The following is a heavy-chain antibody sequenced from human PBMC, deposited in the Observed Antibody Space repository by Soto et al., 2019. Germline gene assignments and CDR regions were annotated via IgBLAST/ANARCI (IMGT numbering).Heavy chain of an antibody. CDR3: ARLKHYDILTGFPLGAFDI. CDR2: IHYSGST. Sequence: SETLSLTCTVSVGSIRSGGYYWSWIRQHPGKGLEWIGYIHYSGSTYYNPSLKSRVTISVDTSKNQFSLKLSSVTAADTTVYYCARLKHYDILTGFPLGAFDIWGQGTMVTVSS. J-gene: IGHJ3*02. D-gene: IGHD3-9*01. CDR1: VGSIRSGGYY. V-gene: IGHV4-31*03.